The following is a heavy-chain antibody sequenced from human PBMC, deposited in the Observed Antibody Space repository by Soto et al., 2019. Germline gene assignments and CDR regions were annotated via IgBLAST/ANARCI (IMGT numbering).Heavy chain of an antibody. Sequence: QVQLQESGPGLVKPSETLSLSCTVSGASISDYYWSWIRQPPGKRLEWIGYIHYRGSTNYNPSLKSRVTMSVDTSKNQFSLRLTSVTAADTAVYYCARDSVGSGYDWGQGTLVTVSS. CDR1: GASISDYY. CDR2: IHYRGST. CDR3: ARDSVGSGYD. J-gene: IGHJ4*02. D-gene: IGHD5-12*01. V-gene: IGHV4-59*01.